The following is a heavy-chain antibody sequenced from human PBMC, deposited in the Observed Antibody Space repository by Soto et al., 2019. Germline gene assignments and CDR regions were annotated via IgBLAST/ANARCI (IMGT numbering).Heavy chain of an antibody. Sequence: SGPTREPTRALTLTCTFSGFSLSTSGMRVSWIRQPPGKALEWLARIDWDDDKFYSTSLKTRLTISKDTSKNQVVLTMTNMDPVDTATYYCARIRVREDYFDYWGQGTLVTVSS. J-gene: IGHJ4*02. D-gene: IGHD1-26*01. CDR1: GFSLSTSGMR. V-gene: IGHV2-70*04. CDR2: IDWDDDK. CDR3: ARIRVREDYFDY.